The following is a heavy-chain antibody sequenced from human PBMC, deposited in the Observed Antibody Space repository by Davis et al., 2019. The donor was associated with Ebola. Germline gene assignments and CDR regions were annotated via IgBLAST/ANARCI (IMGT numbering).Heavy chain of an antibody. CDR3: AKDSVEQLVDY. V-gene: IGHV3-21*01. CDR1: GFTFSSYS. D-gene: IGHD6-6*01. CDR2: ISSSSSYI. Sequence: GESLKISCAASGFTFSSYSMNWLRQAPGKGLEWVSSISSSSSYIYYADSVKGRFTISRDNAKNSLYLQMNSLRAEDTAVYYCAKDSVEQLVDYWGQGTLVTVSS. J-gene: IGHJ4*02.